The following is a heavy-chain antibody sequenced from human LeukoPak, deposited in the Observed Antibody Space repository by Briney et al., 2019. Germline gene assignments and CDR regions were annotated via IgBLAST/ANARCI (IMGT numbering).Heavy chain of an antibody. CDR1: GGSISSYY. D-gene: IGHD3-16*01. CDR2: IYTSGST. J-gene: IGHJ6*03. CDR3: ARGGGPYYYMDV. V-gene: IGHV4-4*07. Sequence: SETLSLTCTVSGGSISSYYWSWIRQPAGKGLEWIGRIYTSGSTNYNPSLKSRVTISVDTSKKQFSLKLTSVTAADTAVYYCARGGGPYYYMDVWGKGTTVTVSS.